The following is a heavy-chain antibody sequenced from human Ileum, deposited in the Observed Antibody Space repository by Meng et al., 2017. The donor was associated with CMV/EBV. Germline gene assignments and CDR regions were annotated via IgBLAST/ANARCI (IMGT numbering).Heavy chain of an antibody. CDR3: ARSRNALVRYYDIPYL. Sequence: GGSLRLSCVASGFSFSNYWMSWVRQAPGKWLEWVANINEDGSTIYFLYYLKGRFTISRDNAKKSLYLQMNSLGAEDTAVYYCARSRNALVRYYDIPYLWGQGTMVTVSS. CDR1: GFSFSNYW. CDR2: INEDGSTI. J-gene: IGHJ5*02. V-gene: IGHV3-7*01. D-gene: IGHD3-9*01.